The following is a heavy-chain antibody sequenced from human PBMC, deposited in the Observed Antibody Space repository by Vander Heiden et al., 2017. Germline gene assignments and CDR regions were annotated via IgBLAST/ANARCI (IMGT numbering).Heavy chain of an antibody. D-gene: IGHD3-16*01. CDR3: ARGLYNYAY. Sequence: EVQVVESGGGLVQPGGSRRLSCAASGFTFTTYWMTWFRQAPGKGLEWVANIKQDGSEKYYVDSVKGRFTLSRDNAKNSVYLQMNSLRAEDTAVYYCARGLYNYAYWGQGTLVTVSS. V-gene: IGHV3-7*01. J-gene: IGHJ4*02. CDR2: IKQDGSEK. CDR1: GFTFTTYW.